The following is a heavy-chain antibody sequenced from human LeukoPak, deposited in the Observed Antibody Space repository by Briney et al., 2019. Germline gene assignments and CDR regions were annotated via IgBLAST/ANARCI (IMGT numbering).Heavy chain of an antibody. CDR3: ARRSPNHGWPFDS. J-gene: IGHJ4*02. V-gene: IGHV4-34*01. CDR2: ISHAGST. D-gene: IGHD6-19*01. Sequence: SETLSLTCAVYDGTFSDNFWTWIRQPPGKGLEWIGEISHAGSTNYNPSLRHGITMSVDTSKNQFSLKVTSVTAADTAMYYCARRSPNHGWPFDSWGQGTLVTVSS. CDR1: DGTFSDNF.